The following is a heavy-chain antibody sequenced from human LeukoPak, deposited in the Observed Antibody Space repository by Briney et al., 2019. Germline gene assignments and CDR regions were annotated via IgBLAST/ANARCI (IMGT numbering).Heavy chain of an antibody. CDR1: GFTFSSYW. J-gene: IGHJ4*02. D-gene: IGHD3-22*01. V-gene: IGHV3-7*01. CDR2: IKQDESEK. Sequence: GGSLRLSCAASGFTFSSYWMSWVRQAPGKGLEWVANIKQDESEKYYVDSVKGRFSITRDNAKNSLYLEMNSLRAEDTAEYYCARKDFSSGSFSYWGQGTLVTVSS. CDR3: ARKDFSSGSFSY.